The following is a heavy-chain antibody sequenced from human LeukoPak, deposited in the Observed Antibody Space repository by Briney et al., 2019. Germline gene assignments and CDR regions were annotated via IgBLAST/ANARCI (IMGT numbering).Heavy chain of an antibody. CDR1: GFNFQYAW. CDR3: TSLVGSPTY. CDR2: IKSKRDGETT. V-gene: IGHV3-15*01. J-gene: IGHJ4*02. D-gene: IGHD1-26*01. Sequence: GGSLRLSRVGSGFNFQYAWMTWVRQAPGKGLEWVGRIKSKRDGETTDYAALVKSRFSISRDDSKNTVYLQMNSVRTEDTAVYYCTSLVGSPTYWGQGTLVTVSS.